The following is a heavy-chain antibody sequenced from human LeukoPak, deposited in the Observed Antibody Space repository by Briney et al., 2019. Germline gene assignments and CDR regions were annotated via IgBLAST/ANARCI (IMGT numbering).Heavy chain of an antibody. V-gene: IGHV4-39*07. CDR1: NSINYC. J-gene: IGHJ4*02. CDR3: ARERRTLGLDY. CDR2: VYYIGTN. Sequence: NSINYCCGWISKPQGKGLEWIGSVYYIGTNYYNPSLEGRVTISLDMSKSQFSLKLKSVTAADTAVYYCARERRTLGLDYWGQGNLVTVSS.